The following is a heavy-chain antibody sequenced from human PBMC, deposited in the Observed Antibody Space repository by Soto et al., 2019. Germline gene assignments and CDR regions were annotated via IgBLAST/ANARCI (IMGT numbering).Heavy chain of an antibody. Sequence: QVQLVESGGGVVQPGRSLRLSCAASGFTFSSYGMHWVRQAPGKGLEWVAVIWYDGSNKYYADSVKGRFTISRDNSKNTLYLQMNSLRAEDTAVYYCARDPGIAAAGTSEWAFDIWGQGTMVTVSS. CDR3: ARDPGIAAAGTSEWAFDI. V-gene: IGHV3-33*01. CDR1: GFTFSSYG. D-gene: IGHD6-13*01. CDR2: IWYDGSNK. J-gene: IGHJ3*02.